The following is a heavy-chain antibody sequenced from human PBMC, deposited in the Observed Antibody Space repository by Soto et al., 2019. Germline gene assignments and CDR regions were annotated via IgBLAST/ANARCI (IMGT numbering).Heavy chain of an antibody. CDR1: GYSFTRYG. CDR3: ARDIAGGEDI. Sequence: GASVKVSCKASGYSFTRYGISWVRQAPGQGLEWMGWISVHNGNTNYPQKVQGRVTMTTDTSTSTAYMELRSLRSDDTAVYYCARDIAGGEDIWGQGTMVTVSS. D-gene: IGHD1-26*01. V-gene: IGHV1-18*01. CDR2: ISVHNGNT. J-gene: IGHJ3*02.